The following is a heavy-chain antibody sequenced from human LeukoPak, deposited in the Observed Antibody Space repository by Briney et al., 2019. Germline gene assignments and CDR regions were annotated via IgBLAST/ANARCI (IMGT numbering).Heavy chain of an antibody. CDR1: GYTFTSYD. CDR2: MNPNSGNT. CDR3: ARDTIYCSSTSCYVGNWFDP. V-gene: IGHV1-8*01. J-gene: IGHJ5*02. D-gene: IGHD2-2*01. Sequence: ASVTVSCKASGYTFTSYDINWVRQATGQGLEWMGWMNPNSGNTGYAQKFQGRVTMTRNTSISTAYMELSSLRSEDTAVYYCARDTIYCSSTSCYVGNWFDPWGQGTLVTVSS.